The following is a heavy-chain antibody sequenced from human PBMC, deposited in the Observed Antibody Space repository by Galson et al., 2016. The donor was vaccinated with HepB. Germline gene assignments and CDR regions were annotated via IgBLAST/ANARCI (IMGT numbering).Heavy chain of an antibody. Sequence: SLRLSCAASGFTFTSHWMHWVRQAPGKGLEWVANINKGGGEKYYVDSVKGRFTISRDNSKNSLYLQMNSLKAEDTAVYYCANPSCWGQGALVTVSS. J-gene: IGHJ4*02. V-gene: IGHV3-7*03. CDR1: GFTFTSHW. CDR3: ANPSC. D-gene: IGHD2-2*01. CDR2: INKGGGEK.